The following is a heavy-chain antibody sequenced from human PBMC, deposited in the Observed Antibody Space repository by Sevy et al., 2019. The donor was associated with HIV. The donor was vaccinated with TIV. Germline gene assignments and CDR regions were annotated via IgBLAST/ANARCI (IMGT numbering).Heavy chain of an antibody. Sequence: GSLRLSCAASGFTFSSYAMHWVRQAPGKGLEWVAVISYDGSNKYYADSVKGRFTISRDNSKNTLYLQMNSLRAEDTAVYYCAREGIPGIAFDYWGQGTLVTVSS. J-gene: IGHJ4*02. CDR3: AREGIPGIAFDY. V-gene: IGHV3-30-3*01. CDR2: ISYDGSNK. CDR1: GFTFSSYA. D-gene: IGHD6-13*01.